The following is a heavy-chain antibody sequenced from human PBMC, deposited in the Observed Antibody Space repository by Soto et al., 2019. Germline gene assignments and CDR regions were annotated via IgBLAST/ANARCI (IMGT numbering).Heavy chain of an antibody. Sequence: GGSLRLSCAASGFTFSSYGMHWVRQAPGQGLERVAIISYDGKYKYYGDSVKGRFTISRDNSKNTLYLQMDSLRAEDTAVYYCAKSGERYCTGGSCYFDCWGQGSVVTVSS. D-gene: IGHD2-8*02. CDR2: ISYDGKYK. V-gene: IGHV3-30*18. CDR3: AKSGERYCTGGSCYFDC. J-gene: IGHJ4*02. CDR1: GFTFSSYG.